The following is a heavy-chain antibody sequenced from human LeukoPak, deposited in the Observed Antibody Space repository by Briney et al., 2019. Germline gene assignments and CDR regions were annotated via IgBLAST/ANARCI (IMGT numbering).Heavy chain of an antibody. J-gene: IGHJ6*03. CDR3: PGGIRRDGYYYCYHYYMDV. CDR2: INHSGST. V-gene: IGHV4-34*01. CDR1: GGSFSGYY. D-gene: IGHD5-24*01. Sequence: SETLSLTCAVYGGSFSGYYWSWIRQPPGKGLEWIGEINHSGSTNYNPSLKSRLTISVDTPKNHSHLQVSSVPDADTGVYYCPGGIRRDGYYYCYHYYMDVWGKGTTVSVS.